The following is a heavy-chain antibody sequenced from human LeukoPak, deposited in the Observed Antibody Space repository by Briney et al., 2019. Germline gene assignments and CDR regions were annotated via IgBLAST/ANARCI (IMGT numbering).Heavy chain of an antibody. Sequence: GASAKVSCKASGYTFTCCGISWVRQAPGQGLEWMGWISAYNGSTNYAQKLQGRVTMTTDTSTSTAYMELRSLRSDDTAVYYCARAHGYCSSTSCYAVVRYFDYWGQGTLVTVSS. CDR1: GYTFTCCG. V-gene: IGHV1-18*01. CDR2: ISAYNGST. J-gene: IGHJ4*02. CDR3: ARAHGYCSSTSCYAVVRYFDY. D-gene: IGHD2-2*01.